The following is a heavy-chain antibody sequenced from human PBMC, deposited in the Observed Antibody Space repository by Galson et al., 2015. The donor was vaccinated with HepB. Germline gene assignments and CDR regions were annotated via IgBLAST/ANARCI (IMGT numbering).Heavy chain of an antibody. V-gene: IGHV3-7*03. J-gene: IGHJ4*02. CDR1: GFPFRSYW. CDR3: ARRVDYYSSGYYYPYFDY. CDR2: IKQDGSEK. D-gene: IGHD3-22*01. Sequence: CAASGFPFRSYWMSWIRQAPGKGLEWVANIKQDGSEKYYVDSVKGRFTISRDNAKNSLYLQMNSLRAEDTAVYYCARRVDYYSSGYYYPYFDYWGQGTLVTVSS.